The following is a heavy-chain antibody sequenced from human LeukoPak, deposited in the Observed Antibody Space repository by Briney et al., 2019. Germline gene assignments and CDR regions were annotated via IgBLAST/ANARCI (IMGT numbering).Heavy chain of an antibody. CDR2: INHSGST. CDR3: ASLGGNPFDY. Sequence: SETLSLTCAVYGGSFSGYYWSWIRQPPGKGLEWIGEINHSGSTNYNPSLKSRVTISVDTSKNQFSLKLSSVTAADAAVYYCASLGGNPFDYWGQGTLVTVSS. V-gene: IGHV4-34*01. J-gene: IGHJ4*02. D-gene: IGHD4-23*01. CDR1: GGSFSGYY.